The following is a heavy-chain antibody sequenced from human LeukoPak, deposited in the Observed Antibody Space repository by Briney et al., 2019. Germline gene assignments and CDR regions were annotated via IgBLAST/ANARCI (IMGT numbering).Heavy chain of an antibody. CDR3: ARGRYVDWLFDY. D-gene: IGHD3-9*01. CDR2: IEQDGGEE. V-gene: IGHV3-7*03. J-gene: IGHJ4*02. CDR1: GFTFSSYA. Sequence: PGGSLRLSCAASGFTFSSYAMHWVRQAPGKGLEWVANIEQDGGEEYYVDSVKGRFTISRDNAKNSLYLRMNSLRVEDTAVYYCARGRYVDWLFDYWGQGTLVTVSS.